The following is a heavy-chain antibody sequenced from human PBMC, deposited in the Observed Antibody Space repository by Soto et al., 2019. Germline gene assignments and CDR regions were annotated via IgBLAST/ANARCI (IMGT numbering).Heavy chain of an antibody. CDR2: FFYSGNT. Sequence: QVQLQESGPGLVKPLQTLSLTCTVSGASVSTYDYHWAWIRQHPEGGLEWVGYFFYSGNTYYNPSLRGRISISPGTSKNSFSLRLTSVTAADTAVYFCARDSPPPPFFNYYGLDVWGPGTTVTVSS. J-gene: IGHJ6*02. CDR3: ARDSPPPPFFNYYGLDV. V-gene: IGHV4-31*03. CDR1: GASVSTYDYH.